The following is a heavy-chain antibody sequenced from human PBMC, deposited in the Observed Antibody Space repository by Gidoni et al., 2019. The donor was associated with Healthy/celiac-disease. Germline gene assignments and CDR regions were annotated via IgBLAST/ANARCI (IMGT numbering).Heavy chain of an antibody. V-gene: IGHV4-61*01. J-gene: IGHJ5*02. D-gene: IGHD5-18*01. CDR2: IYYSGST. Sequence: QVQLQESGPGLVKPSETLSLTCTVSGGSVSSGSYYWSWIRQPPGKGLEWIGYIYYSGSTHYNPSLKSRVTISVDTSKNQFSLKLSSVTAADTAVYYCARGGGDTAMVKGDNWFDPWGQGTLVTVSS. CDR1: GGSVSSGSYY. CDR3: ARGGGDTAMVKGDNWFDP.